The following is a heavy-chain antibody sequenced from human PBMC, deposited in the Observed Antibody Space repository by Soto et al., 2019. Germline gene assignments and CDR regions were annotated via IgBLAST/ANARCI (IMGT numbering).Heavy chain of an antibody. CDR1: GGSISRYY. Sequence: SETLSVTCTVTGGSISRYYWRWIRQPPGKGLEWIGYIYYSGSTNYNPSLKSRVTISVDTSKNQLSLKLSSVTAADTAVYYCARAYYYDSSGYYGFWFDPWGQGTLVTVSS. CDR2: IYYSGST. V-gene: IGHV4-59*13. J-gene: IGHJ5*02. D-gene: IGHD3-22*01. CDR3: ARAYYYDSSGYYGFWFDP.